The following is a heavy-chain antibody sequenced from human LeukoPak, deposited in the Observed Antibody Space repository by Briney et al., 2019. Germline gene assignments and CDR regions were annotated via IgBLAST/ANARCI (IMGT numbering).Heavy chain of an antibody. V-gene: IGHV3-9*01. CDR2: ISWNSGSM. CDR1: GFIFDDYA. D-gene: IGHD2-2*01. CDR3: ASCSSTNCY. Sequence: GGSLRLSCAASGFIFDDYATHWVRQAPGKGLEWVSGISWNSGSMGYADSVKGRFTISRDNAKNSLYLQMNSLRAEDTAAYYCASCSSTNCYWGQGTLVTVSS. J-gene: IGHJ4*02.